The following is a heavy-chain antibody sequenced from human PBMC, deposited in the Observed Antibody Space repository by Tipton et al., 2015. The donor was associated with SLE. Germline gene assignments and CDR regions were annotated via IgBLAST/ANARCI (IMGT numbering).Heavy chain of an antibody. CDR2: IYPADSDT. V-gene: IGHV5-51*01. CDR3: ARQLGTPYYGMDV. Sequence: SLRLSCKASGYSFINYWIGWVRQMPGKGLEWMGIIYPADSDTSYSPSFQGQVTISADKSISTAYLQWSSLKASDTAMYYCARQLGTPYYGMDVWGQGTTVTASS. D-gene: IGHD7-27*01. J-gene: IGHJ6*02. CDR1: GYSFINYW.